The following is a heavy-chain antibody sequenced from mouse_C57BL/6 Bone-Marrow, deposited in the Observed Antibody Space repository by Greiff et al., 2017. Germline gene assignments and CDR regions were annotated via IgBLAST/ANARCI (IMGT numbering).Heavy chain of an antibody. CDR1: GFSLTSYG. J-gene: IGHJ1*03. D-gene: IGHD1-1*01. Sequence: VQRVESGPGLVQPSQSLSITCTVSGFSLTSYGVHWVRQPPGKGLEWLGVIWSGGSTDYNAAFISRLSISKDNSKSQFFFKMNSLQADDTAIYYCAKKGGSSWYFDVWGTGTTVTVSS. CDR3: AKKGGSSWYFDV. CDR2: IWSGGST. V-gene: IGHV2-4*01.